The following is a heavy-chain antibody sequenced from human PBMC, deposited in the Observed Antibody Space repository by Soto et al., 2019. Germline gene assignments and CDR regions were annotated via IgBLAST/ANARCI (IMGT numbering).Heavy chain of an antibody. D-gene: IGHD1-7*01. Sequence: QVQLVQSGAEVKKPGSSVKVSCKASGGTFSSYAISWVRQAPGQGLEWMGGIIPIFHTANYAQKFQGRVTITADESTSTAYMELSSLRSEDTAVYYCARRQRGNWTYVHPSYYYYGMDVWGQGTTVTVSS. CDR1: GGTFSSYA. CDR2: IIPIFHTA. CDR3: ARRQRGNWTYVHPSYYYYGMDV. V-gene: IGHV1-69*01. J-gene: IGHJ6*02.